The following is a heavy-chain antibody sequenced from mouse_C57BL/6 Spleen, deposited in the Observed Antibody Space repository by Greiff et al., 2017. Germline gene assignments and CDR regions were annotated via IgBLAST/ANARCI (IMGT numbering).Heavy chain of an antibody. CDR2: INPSSGYT. D-gene: IGHD2-3*01. J-gene: IGHJ2*01. V-gene: IGHV1-4*01. Sequence: VQLQESGAELARPGASVKMSCKASGYTFTSYTMHWVKQRPGQGLEWIGYINPSSGYTKYNQKFKDKATLTADKSSSTAYMQLSSLTSEDSAVYYCARDGDGYYFDYWGQGTTHTVST. CDR1: GYTFTSYT. CDR3: ARDGDGYYFDY.